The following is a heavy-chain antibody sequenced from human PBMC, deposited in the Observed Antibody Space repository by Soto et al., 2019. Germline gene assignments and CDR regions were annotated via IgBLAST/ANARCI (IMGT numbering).Heavy chain of an antibody. CDR3: ARERASPDSFYYYYGMDV. CDR2: IWYDGSNK. Sequence: QVQLVESGGGVVQPGRSLRLSCAASGFTFSSYGMHWVRQAPGKGLEWVAVIWYDGSNKYYADSVKGRFTISRDNSQNTRYLQMNRLRAEDTAVYYCARERASPDSFYYYYGMDVWGQGTTVTVSS. J-gene: IGHJ6*02. CDR1: GFTFSSYG. V-gene: IGHV3-33*01.